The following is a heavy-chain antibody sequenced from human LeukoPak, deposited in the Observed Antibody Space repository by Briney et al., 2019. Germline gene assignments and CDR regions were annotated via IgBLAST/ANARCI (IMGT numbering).Heavy chain of an antibody. V-gene: IGHV3-48*01. Sequence: GGSLRLSCAASGFTLSSYSMNWVRQAPGKGLEWVSYINSRSSSIDYAGSVKGRFTISRDNAKNSLYLQISSLRAEDSAIYYCAREPNFDDHAFDYWGQGTLVTVPS. J-gene: IGHJ4*02. CDR3: AREPNFDDHAFDY. CDR1: GFTLSSYS. CDR2: INSRSSSI. D-gene: IGHD3-9*01.